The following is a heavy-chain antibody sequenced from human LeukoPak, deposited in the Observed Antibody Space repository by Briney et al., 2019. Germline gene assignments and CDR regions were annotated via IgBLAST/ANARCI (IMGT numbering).Heavy chain of an antibody. V-gene: IGHV4-34*01. CDR2: INHSGST. Sequence: SETLSLTCAVYGGSFSGYYWSWIRQPPGKGLEWIGEINHSGSTNYNPSLKSRVTISVDTSKNQFSLKLSSVTAADTAVYYCASHSSGYYQGSEYYFDYWGQGTLVTVSS. D-gene: IGHD3-22*01. CDR1: GGSFSGYY. CDR3: ASHSSGYYQGSEYYFDY. J-gene: IGHJ4*02.